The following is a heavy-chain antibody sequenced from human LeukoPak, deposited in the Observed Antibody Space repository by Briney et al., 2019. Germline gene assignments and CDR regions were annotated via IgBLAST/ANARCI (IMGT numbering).Heavy chain of an antibody. Sequence: SQTLALTCAIAGDSVSSNRAAWNWIRQSPSRGLEWLGRTYYRSKWYNDYAISVKSRITINPDTSKNQFSLQLNSVTLEDTAVYYCARDGNSDYELSAWGRGTLVTVSS. CDR1: GDSVSSNRAA. CDR3: ARDGNSDYELSA. V-gene: IGHV6-1*01. CDR2: TYYRSKWYN. J-gene: IGHJ5*02. D-gene: IGHD5-12*01.